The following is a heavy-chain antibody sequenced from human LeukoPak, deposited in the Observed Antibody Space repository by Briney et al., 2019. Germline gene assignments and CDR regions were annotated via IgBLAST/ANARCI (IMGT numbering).Heavy chain of an antibody. CDR2: ISAYNGDT. J-gene: IGHJ4*02. D-gene: IGHD3-22*01. V-gene: IGHV1-18*01. CDR1: GYTFSNYD. Sequence: ASVKVSCKASGYTFSNYDITWVRQAPGQGLEWLGWISAYNGDTNYAQKLQGRVTMTTDTSTGTAYMELRSLRSDDTAVYYCARHYYDSGGYNSAFDYWGQGILVTVSS. CDR3: ARHYYDSGGYNSAFDY.